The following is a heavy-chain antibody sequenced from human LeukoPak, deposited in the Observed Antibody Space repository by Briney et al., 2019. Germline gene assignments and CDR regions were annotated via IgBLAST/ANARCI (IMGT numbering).Heavy chain of an antibody. CDR2: IKQDGSEK. CDR3: ARGHSSSPNWFDP. CDR1: GFAFSSYW. J-gene: IGHJ5*02. V-gene: IGHV3-7*04. D-gene: IGHD6-13*01. Sequence: GGSLRLSCAASGFAFSSYWMSWVRQAPGKGLEWVASIKQDGSEKYYVDSVKGRFTISRDNAKNSLYLQMNSLRAGDTAVYYCARGHSSSPNWFDPWGQGTLVTVSS.